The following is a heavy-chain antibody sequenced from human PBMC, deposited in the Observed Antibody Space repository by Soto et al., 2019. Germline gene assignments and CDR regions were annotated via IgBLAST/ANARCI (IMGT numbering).Heavy chain of an antibody. CDR3: ARVGHDTLHYGGLDS. D-gene: IGHD3-16*01. V-gene: IGHV3-23*01. CDR2: TSGSGGNT. J-gene: IGHJ5*01. CDR1: GFTFNNDA. Sequence: GGSLRLSCAASGFTFNNDAMNWVRQAPGKGLEWVSGTSGSGGNTYYADSVKGRFTISRDNSKNTLYLQMDSLRAEDTAVYPCARVGHDTLHYGGLDSRGRRPQGIASS.